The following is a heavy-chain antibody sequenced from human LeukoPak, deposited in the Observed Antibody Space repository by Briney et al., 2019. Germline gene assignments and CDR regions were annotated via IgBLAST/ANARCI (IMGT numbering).Heavy chain of an antibody. CDR1: EFTFSSYA. D-gene: IGHD5-18*01. CDR3: AKDRIQLWLRGAFDI. CDR2: ISGSGGST. V-gene: IGHV3-23*01. Sequence: GGSLRLSCAASEFTFSSYAMSWVRQAPGKGLEWVSAISGSGGSTYYADSVEGRFTISRDNSKNTLYLQMNSLRAEDTAVYYCAKDRIQLWLRGAFDIWGQGTMVTVSS. J-gene: IGHJ3*02.